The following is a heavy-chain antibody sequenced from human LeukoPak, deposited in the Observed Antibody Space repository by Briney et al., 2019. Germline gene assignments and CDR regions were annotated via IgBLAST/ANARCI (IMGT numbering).Heavy chain of an antibody. CDR3: AKELEAINPTMD. V-gene: IGHV3-23*01. CDR2: IGGSGKNT. J-gene: IGHJ4*02. D-gene: IGHD3-10*01. Sequence: GPSPRLSRSASGSTFGTHAMSSVSQAAGKGMEWVQRIGGSGKNTFYADAVKGRFTISRDNSKDTVYLQMNSLRAEDTAVYYCAKELEAINPTMDWGQGTLVTVSS. CDR1: GSTFGTHA.